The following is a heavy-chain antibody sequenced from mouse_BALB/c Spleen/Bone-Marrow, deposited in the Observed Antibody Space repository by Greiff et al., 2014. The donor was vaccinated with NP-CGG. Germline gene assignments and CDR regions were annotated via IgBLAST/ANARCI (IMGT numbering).Heavy chain of an antibody. J-gene: IGHJ3*01. CDR2: IDPANGNT. D-gene: IGHD1-1*01. Sequence: LQESGAALVKPGASVKLSCTASGFNIKDTYMHWVKQRPEQGLEWIGRIDPANGNTKYDPKFQGKATITADTSSNTAYLQLSSLTSEDTAVYYCASYYYGSSSFAYWGQGTLVTVSA. CDR1: GFNIKDTY. CDR3: ASYYYGSSSFAY. V-gene: IGHV14-3*02.